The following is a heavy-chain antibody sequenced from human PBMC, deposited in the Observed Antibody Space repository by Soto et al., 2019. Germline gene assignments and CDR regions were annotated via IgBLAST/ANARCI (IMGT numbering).Heavy chain of an antibody. J-gene: IGHJ2*01. D-gene: IGHD3-16*02. V-gene: IGHV3-73*02. CDR1: GFTFSDSA. CDR2: IRSKHNNYAT. CDR3: IRFSRSLSWYFDL. Sequence: EVQLVESGGGLVQPGGSLKLSCAASGFTFSDSAMHWVRHASGKGLEWVGRIRSKHNNYATTYAASVKGRFTISRDDSKNTAYLQMNSLKTEDTAVYYCIRFSRSLSWYFDLWGRGTLVTLSS.